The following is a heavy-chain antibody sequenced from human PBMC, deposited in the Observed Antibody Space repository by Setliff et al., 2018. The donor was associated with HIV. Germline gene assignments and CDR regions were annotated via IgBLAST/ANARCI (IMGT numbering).Heavy chain of an antibody. J-gene: IGHJ3*02. Sequence: PSETLSLTCSVSGASISRSTYSWGWIRQSPGKGLEWIGYIFYSGSTNYNPSLKSRVTIFVDTSRNQFSLRMTSVTAADTALYFCARTVPYSSNQDAFDIWGQGTMVTVS. D-gene: IGHD4-4*01. CDR2: IFYSGST. CDR1: GASISRSTYS. V-gene: IGHV4-61*05. CDR3: ARTVPYSSNQDAFDI.